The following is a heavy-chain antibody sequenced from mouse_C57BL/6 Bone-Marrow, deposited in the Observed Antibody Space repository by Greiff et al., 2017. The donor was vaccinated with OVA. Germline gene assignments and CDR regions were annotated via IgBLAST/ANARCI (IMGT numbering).Heavy chain of an antibody. CDR2: IYPRSGNT. D-gene: IGHD2-4*01. J-gene: IGHJ3*01. CDR1: GYTFTSYG. V-gene: IGHV1-81*01. Sequence: VKLMESGAELARPGASVKLSCKASGYTFTSYGISWVKQRTGQGLEWIGEIYPRSGNTYYNEKFKGKATLTADKSSSTAYMELRSLTSEDSAVYFCARSGGLRRAWFAYWGQGTLVTVSA. CDR3: ARSGGLRRAWFAY.